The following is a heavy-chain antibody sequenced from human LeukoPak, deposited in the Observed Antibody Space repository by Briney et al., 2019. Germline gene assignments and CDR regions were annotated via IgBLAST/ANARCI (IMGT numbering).Heavy chain of an antibody. V-gene: IGHV3-74*01. D-gene: IGHD3-10*01. Sequence: GGSLRLSCAASGFTFSSYWMHWVRQAPGKGLVCATRINSDGSSTSYADSVKGRFTISRDNAKNTLYLQMNSLRAEDTAVYYCARGDLYYGSGSPTYGMDVWRQGTTVTVSS. J-gene: IGHJ6*02. CDR1: GFTFSSYW. CDR3: ARGDLYYGSGSPTYGMDV. CDR2: INSDGSST.